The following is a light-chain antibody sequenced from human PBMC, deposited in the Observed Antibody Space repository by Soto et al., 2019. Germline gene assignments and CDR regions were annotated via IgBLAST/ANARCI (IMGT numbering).Light chain of an antibody. J-gene: IGLJ3*02. CDR1: SSNIGENP. CDR3: AAWDDSLDAWV. Sequence: QAVVTQPPSSSGAPGQRVTISCSGSSSNIGENPVNWYQHLPGTAPKVLINRDDQRPSGVPDRFSGSKSGTSASLAISGLQSEDESDYYCAAWDDSLDAWVFGGGTKVTVL. V-gene: IGLV1-44*01. CDR2: RDD.